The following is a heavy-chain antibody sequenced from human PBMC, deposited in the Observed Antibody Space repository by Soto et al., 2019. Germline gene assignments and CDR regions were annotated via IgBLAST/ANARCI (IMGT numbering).Heavy chain of an antibody. CDR2: IWYDGSNK. Sequence: GGSLRLSCAASGFTFSSYGMHWVRQAPGKGLEWVAVIWYDGSNKYYADSVKGRFTISRDNSKNTLYLQMNSLRAEDTAVYYCARSVTTYNYFDYWGQGTLVTVS. CDR3: ARSVTTYNYFDY. V-gene: IGHV3-33*01. D-gene: IGHD4-4*01. J-gene: IGHJ4*02. CDR1: GFTFSSYG.